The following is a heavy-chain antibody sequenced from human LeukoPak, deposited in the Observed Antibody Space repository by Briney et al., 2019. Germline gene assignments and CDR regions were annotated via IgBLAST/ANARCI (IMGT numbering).Heavy chain of an antibody. CDR1: GYTLTNYG. CDR3: ARVYDILTDYSDWFDP. CDR2: ISAYNANT. V-gene: IGHV1-18*01. Sequence: GASVKVSCKASGYTLTNYGISWVRQAPGQGLEWMGWISAYNANTNYAQKLQGRVTMTTDTSTSTAYMELSRLRSDDTAVYYCARVYDILTDYSDWFDPWGQGTLVTVSS. J-gene: IGHJ5*02. D-gene: IGHD3-9*01.